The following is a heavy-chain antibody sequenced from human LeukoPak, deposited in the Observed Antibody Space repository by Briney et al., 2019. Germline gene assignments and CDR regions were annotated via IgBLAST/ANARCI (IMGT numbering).Heavy chain of an antibody. D-gene: IGHD2-15*01. Sequence: GGSLRLSCTASGFTFNNYAMSWVRQAPGKGLEWVSTISGSGINTYYADSVKGRFTISRDNSKNTLYLQMNSLRADDTAVYYFAKDIVRGECSSGSCYPLDPWGQGTLVTVSS. CDR2: ISGSGINT. J-gene: IGHJ5*02. V-gene: IGHV3-23*01. CDR1: GFTFNNYA. CDR3: AKDIVRGECSSGSCYPLDP.